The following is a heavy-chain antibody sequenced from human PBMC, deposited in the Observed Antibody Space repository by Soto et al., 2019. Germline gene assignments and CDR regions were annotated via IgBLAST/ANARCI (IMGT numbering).Heavy chain of an antibody. CDR3: ARAVTWGLDV. Sequence: EVQLVESGGGLVQPGGSLRLSCAASGFTFSLYSMSWVRQAPGKGLEWVSYISGSSTGIHYADSVKGRFTIARDDATNSIHLQMNSLRDGDTAVYYCARAVTWGLDVWGQGTTVSIPS. CDR1: GFTFSLYS. J-gene: IGHJ6*02. D-gene: IGHD3-10*01. CDR2: ISGSSTGI. V-gene: IGHV3-48*02.